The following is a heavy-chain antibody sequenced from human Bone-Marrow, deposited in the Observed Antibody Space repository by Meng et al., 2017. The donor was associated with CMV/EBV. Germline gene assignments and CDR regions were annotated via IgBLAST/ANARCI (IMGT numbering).Heavy chain of an antibody. CDR2: INPSGGST. Sequence: ASVKVSCKAVGYTFTSYYMHWVRQAPGQGLEWMGIINPSGGSTSYAQKFQGRVTMTRDTSTSTVYMELSSLRSEETAVYYGARGLEYYDFWSGYLGYRGQGTLVTVSS. V-gene: IGHV1-46*01. D-gene: IGHD3-3*01. CDR1: GYTFTSYY. J-gene: IGHJ4*02. CDR3: ARGLEYYDFWSGYLGY.